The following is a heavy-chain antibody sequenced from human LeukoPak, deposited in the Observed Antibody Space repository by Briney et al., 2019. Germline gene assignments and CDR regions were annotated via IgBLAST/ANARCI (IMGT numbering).Heavy chain of an antibody. Sequence: SQILSLTCAISGDSVSSNSAAWNWIRQSPSRGLEWLGRTYYRSKWYNDYAVSVKSRITINPVTSKNQFSLQLNSVTPEDTAVYYCAREAWSRGNSYYGIDVWGQGTTVTVSS. CDR2: TYYRSKWYN. D-gene: IGHD2-8*02. J-gene: IGHJ6*02. V-gene: IGHV6-1*01. CDR1: GDSVSSNSAA. CDR3: AREAWSRGNSYYGIDV.